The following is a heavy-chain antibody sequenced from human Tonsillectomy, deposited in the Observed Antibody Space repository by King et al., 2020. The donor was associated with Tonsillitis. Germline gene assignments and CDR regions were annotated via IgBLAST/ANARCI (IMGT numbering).Heavy chain of an antibody. CDR2: IYFSDNT. J-gene: IGHJ5*02. D-gene: IGHD2-15*01. Sequence: QLQESGPGLVKPSQTLSLTCTVSGGSISGDTYWSWIRQHPGKGLEWIGYIYFSDNTYYNPSLKSRLTISIDTSKNQFSLRLNSVTAADTAVYYRVRYEGGVFDPWGKGTLVTVSS. V-gene: IGHV4-31*03. CDR1: GGSISGDTY. CDR3: VRYEGGVFDP.